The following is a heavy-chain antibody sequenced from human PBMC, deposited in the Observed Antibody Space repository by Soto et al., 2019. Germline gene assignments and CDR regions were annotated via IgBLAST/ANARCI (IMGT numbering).Heavy chain of an antibody. Sequence: ASETLSLTCAVYGGSSSGYYWSWVRQPPGKGLEWIGEINRSGSTNYNPSLKSRVTISVDTSKNQFSLKLSSVTAADTAVYYCARGPEYYDILTGYYFWGQGTLVTVSS. CDR2: INRSGST. J-gene: IGHJ4*02. V-gene: IGHV4-34*01. CDR1: GGSSSGYY. D-gene: IGHD3-9*01. CDR3: ARGPEYYDILTGYYF.